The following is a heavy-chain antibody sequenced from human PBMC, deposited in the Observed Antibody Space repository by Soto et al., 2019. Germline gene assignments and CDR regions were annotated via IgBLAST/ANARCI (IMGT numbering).Heavy chain of an antibody. Sequence: QVHLVQSGAEVTKAGSSVKVSCKASGGTFSSHAFSWVRQAPGQGLECVGGIIPIFETANYAQEFQGRVTISADESTNTGILELNNLRSDDPAIYFCAIGDRSSWIGNHWGPGTQVTVS. CDR2: IIPIFETA. J-gene: IGHJ4*02. CDR3: AIGDRSSWIGNH. D-gene: IGHD6-6*01. V-gene: IGHV1-69*01. CDR1: GGTFSSHA.